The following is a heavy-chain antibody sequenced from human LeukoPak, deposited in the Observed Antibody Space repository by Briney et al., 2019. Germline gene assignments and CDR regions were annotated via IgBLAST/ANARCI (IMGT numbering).Heavy chain of an antibody. CDR2: INPSGGST. J-gene: IGHJ3*02. D-gene: IGHD3-22*01. V-gene: IGHV1-46*01. CDR1: GYTFTNYC. Sequence: GASVKVSCKASGYTFTNYCMHWVRQAPGQGLEWMGIINPSGGSTSYAQQFQGRVTMTRDMSTSTVYMELSSLRSEDTAVYYCAREPYYYDSSGSDAFDIWGQGTMVTVSS. CDR3: AREPYYYDSSGSDAFDI.